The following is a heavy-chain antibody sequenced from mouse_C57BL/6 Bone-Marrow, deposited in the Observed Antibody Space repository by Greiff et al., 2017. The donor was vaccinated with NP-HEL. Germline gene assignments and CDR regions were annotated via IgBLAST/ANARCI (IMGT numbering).Heavy chain of an antibody. V-gene: IGHV1-85*01. CDR2: SSPRDGST. D-gene: IGHD1-1*01. CDR1: GYTFTSYD. J-gene: IGHJ2*01. CDR3: AKWTVRSSFYIDC. Sequence: QVQLQQSGPYLFQPGASVKLSCKASGYTFTSYDINWVKQRPGQGLEWIGWSSPRDGSTKYNEKFKGKATLTVDKSSSTAYMELSSLTSEDSAVYFCAKWTVRSSFYIDCGCRGTTLTVTS.